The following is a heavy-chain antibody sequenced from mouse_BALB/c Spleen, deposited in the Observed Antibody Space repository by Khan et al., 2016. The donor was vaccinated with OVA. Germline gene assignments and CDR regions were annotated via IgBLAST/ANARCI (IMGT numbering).Heavy chain of an antibody. Sequence: QVQLKQSGAELVRPGTSVKMSCKAAGYTFTNYWIGWVKQRPGHGLEWVGDIYPGGGYTNYNEKFKGKATLTVDKSSSTAYMQLSSLTSEDSAFYYCATREAARGRWDDFDYWGQGTTVTVSA. D-gene: IGHD6-1*01. CDR3: ATREAARGRWDDFDY. CDR1: GYTFTNYW. J-gene: IGHJ2*01. CDR2: IYPGGGYT. V-gene: IGHV1-63*02.